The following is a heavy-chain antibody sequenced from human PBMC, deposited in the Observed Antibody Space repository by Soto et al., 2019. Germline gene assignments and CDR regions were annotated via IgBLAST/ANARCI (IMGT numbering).Heavy chain of an antibody. Sequence: GGPVKVSCKASGGTFSSYAISWVRQAPGQGVEGMGGIIPIFGTANYAQKFQGRVTITADESTSTAYMELSSLRSEDTAVYYCARSVKRHYYYYGMDFWGQGTTVTVSS. CDR2: IIPIFGTA. CDR1: GGTFSSYA. D-gene: IGHD1-1*01. CDR3: ARSVKRHYYYYGMDF. V-gene: IGHV1-69*13. J-gene: IGHJ6*02.